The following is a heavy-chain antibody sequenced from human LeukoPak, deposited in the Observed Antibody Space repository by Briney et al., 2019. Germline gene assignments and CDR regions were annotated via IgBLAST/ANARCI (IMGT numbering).Heavy chain of an antibody. CDR3: ARYFGDPQGMDV. J-gene: IGHJ6*02. CDR2: ISGSSSTI. D-gene: IGHD3-10*01. V-gene: IGHV3-48*02. CDR1: GFTFSTYN. Sequence: GGSLRLSCAASGFTFSTYNMNWVRQAPGKGLEWVSHISGSSSTIYYADSVKGRFTISRDNAKSSLCLQMNSLRDEDTAVYYCARYFGDPQGMDVWGQGTTVTVSS.